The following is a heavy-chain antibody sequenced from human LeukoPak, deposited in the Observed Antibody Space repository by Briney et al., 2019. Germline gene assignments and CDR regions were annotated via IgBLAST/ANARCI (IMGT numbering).Heavy chain of an antibody. D-gene: IGHD4-17*01. J-gene: IGHJ3*02. V-gene: IGHV3-9*01. CDR2: ISWNSGSI. CDR3: AKGPHPGRTVTTSGFGAFDI. Sequence: GGSLRLSCAASGFTFDDYAMHWVRQAPGKGLEWVSGISWNSGSIGYADAVKGRFTISRDYAKNSLYLQMNSLRAEDTALYYCAKGPHPGRTVTTSGFGAFDIWGQGTMVTVSS. CDR1: GFTFDDYA.